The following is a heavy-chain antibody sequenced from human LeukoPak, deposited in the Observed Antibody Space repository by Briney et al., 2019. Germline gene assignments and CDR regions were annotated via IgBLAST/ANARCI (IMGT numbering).Heavy chain of an antibody. CDR2: IYYSGST. J-gene: IGHJ3*02. CDR3: ARDKNYYDSSGYYYSQAFDI. D-gene: IGHD3-22*01. V-gene: IGHV4-59*01. Sequence: PSETLSLTCTVRGGYISSYYWSWIRQPPGKGLEWIGYIYYSGSTNYNPSLKSRVTISVDTSKNQFSLKLSSVTAADTARYYYARDKNYYDSSGYYYSQAFDIWGQGTMVTVSS. CDR1: GGYISSYY.